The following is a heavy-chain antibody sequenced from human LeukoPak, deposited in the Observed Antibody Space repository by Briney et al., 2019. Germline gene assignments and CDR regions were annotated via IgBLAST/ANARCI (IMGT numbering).Heavy chain of an antibody. CDR3: ARDMYYYDSSGSDYGMDV. J-gene: IGHJ6*02. CDR1: GFTFSSYG. V-gene: IGHV3-33*01. D-gene: IGHD3-22*01. CDR2: IWYDGSNK. Sequence: PGGSLTLSCTASGFTFSSYGMHWVGQAPGKGLEWVAVIWYDGSNKYYADSVKGRFTISRDNSKNTLYLQMNSLRAEDTAVYYCARDMYYYDSSGSDYGMDVWGQGTTVTVSS.